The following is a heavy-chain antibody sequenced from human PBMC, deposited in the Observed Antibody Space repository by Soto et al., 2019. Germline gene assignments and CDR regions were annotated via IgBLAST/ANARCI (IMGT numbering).Heavy chain of an antibody. J-gene: IGHJ5*02. V-gene: IGHV1-69*02. CDR1: GGTFTSYT. D-gene: IGHD3-22*01. CDR2: IIPILGIA. Sequence: SVKVSCKASGGTFTSYTISWVRQAPGQGLEWMGRIIPILGIANYAQKFQGRVTITADKSTSTAYMELSSLRSEGTAVYYCAWIYYDSGGYYGWFYPCARRSLVTVS. CDR3: AWIYYDSGGYYGWFYP.